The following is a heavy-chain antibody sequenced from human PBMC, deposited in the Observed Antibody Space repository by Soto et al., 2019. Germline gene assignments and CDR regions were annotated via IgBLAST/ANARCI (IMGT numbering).Heavy chain of an antibody. J-gene: IGHJ4*02. V-gene: IGHV1-69*08. CDR3: ARERQYYGSGSYYEY. CDR1: GGTFSSYT. CDR2: IIPILGIA. D-gene: IGHD3-10*01. Sequence: QVQLVQSGAEVKKPGSSVKVSCKASGGTFSSYTISWVRQAPGQGLEWMGRIIPILGIANYAQKFQGRVTIXXDXSXTTAYMELSSLRSEDTAVYYCARERQYYGSGSYYEYWGQGTLVTVSS.